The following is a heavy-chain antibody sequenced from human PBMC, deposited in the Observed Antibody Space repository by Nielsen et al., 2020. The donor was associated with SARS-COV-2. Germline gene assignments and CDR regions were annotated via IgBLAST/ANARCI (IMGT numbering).Heavy chain of an antibody. J-gene: IGHJ4*02. Sequence: GESLKISCQGSGYTFTSYWIGWVRQMPGKGLEWVGVIYPRDSDTRYNPSFQGQVTISADKSISTVYLQLSGLKASDSAMYYCARNTYGGSTDYWGQGTLVTVSS. V-gene: IGHV5-51*01. CDR1: GYTFTSYW. CDR3: ARNTYGGSTDY. CDR2: IYPRDSDT. D-gene: IGHD4-23*01.